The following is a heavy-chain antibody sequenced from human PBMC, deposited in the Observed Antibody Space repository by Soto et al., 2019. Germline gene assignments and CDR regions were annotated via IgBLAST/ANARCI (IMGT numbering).Heavy chain of an antibody. CDR1: GFTVSSNY. D-gene: IGHD6-19*01. CDR3: ARDLTGPAGYYGMDV. J-gene: IGHJ6*02. Sequence: GSLRLSCAASGFTVSSNYMSWVRQAPGKGLEWVSVIYSGGSTYYADSVKGRFTISRHNSKNTLYLQMNSLRAEDTAVYYCARDLTGPAGYYGMDVWGQGTTVTVSS. V-gene: IGHV3-53*04. CDR2: IYSGGST.